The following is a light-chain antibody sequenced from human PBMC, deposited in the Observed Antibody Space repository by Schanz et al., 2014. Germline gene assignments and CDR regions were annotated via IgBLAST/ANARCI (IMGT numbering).Light chain of an antibody. J-gene: IGKJ1*01. Sequence: EIVLTQSPGTLSLSPGERATLSCRASQSVSSSYLAWYQQKPGQAPRVLIYGASTRATGVPDRFSGRASGSDLTLTISRLEPEDFAVYYCQHYGSSPETFGRGTTVEIK. CDR1: QSVSSSY. CDR2: GAS. V-gene: IGKV3-20*01. CDR3: QHYGSSPET.